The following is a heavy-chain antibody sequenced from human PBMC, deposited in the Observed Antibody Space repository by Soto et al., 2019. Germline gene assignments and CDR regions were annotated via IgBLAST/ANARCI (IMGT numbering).Heavy chain of an antibody. D-gene: IGHD3-22*01. V-gene: IGHV4-31*03. J-gene: IGHJ4*02. CDR2: ISYSGST. CDR1: GGSISSGGYY. Sequence: QMQLQESGPGLVKPSQTLSLTCTVSGGSISSGGYYWSWIRQHPGKGLEWIGYISYSGSTYYNPSLESRVTISVDTSKSKFSLKLSSVTAADTAVYYCARDALSRDSIWGQGTLVIVSS. CDR3: ARDALSRDSI.